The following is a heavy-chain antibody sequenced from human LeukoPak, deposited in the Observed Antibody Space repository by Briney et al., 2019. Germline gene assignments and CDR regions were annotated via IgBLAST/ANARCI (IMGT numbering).Heavy chain of an antibody. CDR1: GYTFTSYY. V-gene: IGHV1-46*01. J-gene: IGHJ4*02. Sequence: ASVKVSCKASGYTFTSYYMHWVRQAPGQGLEWMGLINPSGGSTSYAQKFQGRVTMTRDTSTSTVYMELSSLRSEDTAVYYCASSHPGYCSSTSCRHFDYWGQGTLVTVSS. CDR3: ASSHPGYCSSTSCRHFDY. CDR2: INPSGGST. D-gene: IGHD2-2*01.